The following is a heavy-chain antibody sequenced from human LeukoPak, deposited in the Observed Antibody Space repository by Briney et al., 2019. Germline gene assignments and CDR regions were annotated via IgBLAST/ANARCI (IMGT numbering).Heavy chain of an antibody. J-gene: IGHJ4*02. CDR2: IYYSGSA. D-gene: IGHD3-10*01. V-gene: IGHV4-39*01. Sequence: PSETLSLTCTVSGGSISGANSFWDWVRQPPGKVLEWIGTIYYSGSAYYNPSLKSRVTISVDTSKNQFSLKLSSVTAADTAVYYCARRLRFGDYLDSWGQGTLVTVSS. CDR3: ARRLRFGDYLDS. CDR1: GGSISGANSF.